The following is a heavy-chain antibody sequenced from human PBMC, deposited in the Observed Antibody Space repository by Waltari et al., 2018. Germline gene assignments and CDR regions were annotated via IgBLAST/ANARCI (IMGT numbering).Heavy chain of an antibody. Sequence: QLQLQESGPGLVKPSETLSLTCSVSGGPITTNSHYWGWIRQPPGKGLEWIGRIYYGGSTYSTPSLRSPSLKSRVSISVDMSKKQFSLRLSSVTAEDTAVYYCARLGFSYGSIDYWGQGTLVTVSS. CDR3: ARLGFSYGSIDY. V-gene: IGHV4-39*01. D-gene: IGHD5-18*01. CDR1: GGPITTNSHY. J-gene: IGHJ4*02. CDR2: IYYGGST.